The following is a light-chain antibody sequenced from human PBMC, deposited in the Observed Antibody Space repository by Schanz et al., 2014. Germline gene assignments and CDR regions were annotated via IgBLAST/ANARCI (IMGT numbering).Light chain of an antibody. J-gene: IGLJ2*01. Sequence: QSALTQPASVSGSPGQSITISCTGTSSDVGGYNSVSWYQQHPGKAPKLMIYDVSDRPSGVSNRFSGSKSGNTASLTISGLQAEDEADYYCCSYGGDNIFVKFGGGTKLTVL. CDR3: CSYGGDNIFVK. CDR1: SSDVGGYNS. CDR2: DVS. V-gene: IGLV2-14*03.